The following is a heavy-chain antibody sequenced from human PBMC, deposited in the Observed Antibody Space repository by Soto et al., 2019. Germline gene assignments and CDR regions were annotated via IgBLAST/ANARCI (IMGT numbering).Heavy chain of an antibody. J-gene: IGHJ4*02. V-gene: IGHV3-30-3*01. CDR2: ISYDGSNK. CDR3: ARGSQYYYDGSGPLDC. CDR1: GFTFSTYT. D-gene: IGHD3-22*01. Sequence: PGGSLRLSCTASGFTFSTYTIHWVRQAPGKGLEWVALISYDGSNKYYADPVKGRFTISRDNSKNTLYLQMNSLRAGDTAVYFCARGSQYYYDGSGPLDCWGQGTLVTVSS.